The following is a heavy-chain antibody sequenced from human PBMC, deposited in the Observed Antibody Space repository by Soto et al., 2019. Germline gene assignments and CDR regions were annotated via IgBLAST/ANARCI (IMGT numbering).Heavy chain of an antibody. CDR1: GCTFTIFA. V-gene: IGHV3-23*01. CDR3: AKEVSLGSTVDLGY. CDR2: ISGSGGST. Sequence: XGSLRLSCAASGCTFTIFAMSWVRQSPGKGLEWVSTISGSGGSTYYADAVKGRFTISRDNSMGTLYLQMKSLRVEDTAIYYCAKEVSLGSTVDLGYWGQGTLVTVSS. J-gene: IGHJ4*02. D-gene: IGHD7-27*01.